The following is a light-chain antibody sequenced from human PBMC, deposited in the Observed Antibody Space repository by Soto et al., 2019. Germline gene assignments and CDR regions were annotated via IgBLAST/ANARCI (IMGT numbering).Light chain of an antibody. J-gene: IGKJ4*01. Sequence: DIPMTQSPSSLSAPVGGRVTITCRASQGIRRALGWYQQNPGKAPTPLIYAVSSLHSGVPSRFSGSGSGTEIPRPASRLQPEDSATYYCIQHNSYPLTFGGGPRLRSN. CDR2: AVS. CDR3: IQHNSYPLT. V-gene: IGKV1-17*01. CDR1: QGIRRA.